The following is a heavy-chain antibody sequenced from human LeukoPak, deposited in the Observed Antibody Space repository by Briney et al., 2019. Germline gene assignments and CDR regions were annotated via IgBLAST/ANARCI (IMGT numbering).Heavy chain of an antibody. D-gene: IGHD3-3*01. V-gene: IGHV1-18*01. CDR2: ISAYNGNT. CDR1: GYTFTSYG. J-gene: IGHJ1*01. Sequence: ASVKVSCKASGYTFTSYGISWVRQAPGQGLEWMGWISAYNGNTNYAQKLQGRVTMTTDTSTSTAYMELRSLRSDDTGVYYCARAPSEVGGYYPEYFRHWGQGTLVTVSS. CDR3: ARAPSEVGGYYPEYFRH.